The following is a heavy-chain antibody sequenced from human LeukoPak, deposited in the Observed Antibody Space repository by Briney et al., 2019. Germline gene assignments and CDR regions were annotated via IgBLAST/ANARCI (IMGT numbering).Heavy chain of an antibody. CDR2: MNPDNGDT. J-gene: IGHJ4*02. Sequence: ASAKVSCKACGYSFTTFAINWVRQAPGQGLEWMAWMNPDNGDTGFSQKFQGKLTMTRNTSISTAYMELRGLGSDDTAVYYCARDEETRATIGYWGQGTLVTVSS. V-gene: IGHV1-8*01. D-gene: IGHD5-12*01. CDR1: GYSFTTFA. CDR3: ARDEETRATIGY.